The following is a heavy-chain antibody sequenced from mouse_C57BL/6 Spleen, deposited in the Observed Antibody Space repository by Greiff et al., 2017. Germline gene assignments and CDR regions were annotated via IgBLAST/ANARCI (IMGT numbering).Heavy chain of an antibody. J-gene: IGHJ3*01. CDR3: YYYGGFAY. CDR1: GYTFTDYE. CDR2: IDPETGGT. Sequence: VQLVESGAELVRPGASVTLSCKASGYTFTDYEMHWVKQTPVHGLEWIGAIDPETGGTAYNQKFKGKAILTADKSSSTAYMELRSLTSEDSAVYYCYYYGGFAYWGQGTLVTVSA. D-gene: IGHD1-1*01. V-gene: IGHV1-15*01.